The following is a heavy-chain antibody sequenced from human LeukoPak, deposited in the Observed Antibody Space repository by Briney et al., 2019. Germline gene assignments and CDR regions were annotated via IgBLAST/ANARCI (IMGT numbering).Heavy chain of an antibody. V-gene: IGHV1-69*01. CDR2: IIPIFGTA. D-gene: IGHD3-10*01. J-gene: IGHJ4*02. Sequence: SVKVSYKASGGTFSSYAISWVRQAPGQGLEWMRGIIPIFGTANYAQKFQGRVTITADESTSTAYMELSSLRSEDTAVYYCARGGYYGSGSYYALDYWGQGTLVTVSS. CDR1: GGTFSSYA. CDR3: ARGGYYGSGSYYALDY.